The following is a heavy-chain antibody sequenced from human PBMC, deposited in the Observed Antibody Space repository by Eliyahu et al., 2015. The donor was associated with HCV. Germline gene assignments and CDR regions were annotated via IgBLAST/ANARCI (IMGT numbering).Heavy chain of an antibody. Sequence: QVQLRESGPGLVKPSETLSLXCSVSDXXXXTYPWNWLRQSPDKGXEWXGXIXPGGRTNYNPSLKSRLTVSLDASSNHFSLTLTSVTAADTAIYYCATSIRGFSTGWYLDSWGQGILVTVSA. CDR3: ATSIRGFSTGWYLDS. D-gene: IGHD6-19*01. CDR1: DXXXXTYP. CDR2: IXPGGRT. J-gene: IGHJ4*02. V-gene: IGHV4-4*07.